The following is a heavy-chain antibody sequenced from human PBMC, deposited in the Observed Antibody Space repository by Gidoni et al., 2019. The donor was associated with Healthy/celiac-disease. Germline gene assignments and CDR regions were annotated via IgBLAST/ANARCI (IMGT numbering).Heavy chain of an antibody. CDR3: ARDQLAYKRNYYYYYGMDV. J-gene: IGHJ6*02. V-gene: IGHV3-30-3*01. CDR1: GFTFSSYA. D-gene: IGHD6-6*01. Sequence: QVQLVESGGGVVQPGRSLRLSCAASGFTFSSYAMHWVRQAPGKGLEWVAVISYDGSNKYYADSVKGRFTISRDNSKNTLYLQMNSLRAEDTAVYYCARDQLAYKRNYYYYYGMDVWGQGTTVTVSS. CDR2: ISYDGSNK.